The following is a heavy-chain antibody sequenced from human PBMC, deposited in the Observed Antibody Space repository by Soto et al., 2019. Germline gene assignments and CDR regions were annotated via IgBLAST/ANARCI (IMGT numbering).Heavy chain of an antibody. Sequence: GGSLRLSCAASGFTFSSYAMSWVRQAPGKGLEWVSAISGSGGSTYYAGSVKGRFTISRDNSKNTLYLQMNSLRAEDTAVYYCAKDVTYSSSWPTPYYWGQGTLVTVSS. V-gene: IGHV3-23*01. CDR2: ISGSGGST. J-gene: IGHJ4*02. CDR1: GFTFSSYA. D-gene: IGHD6-13*01. CDR3: AKDVTYSSSWPTPYY.